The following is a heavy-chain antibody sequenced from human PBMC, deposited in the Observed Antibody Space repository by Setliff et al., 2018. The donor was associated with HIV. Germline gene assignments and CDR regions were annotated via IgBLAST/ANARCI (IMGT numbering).Heavy chain of an antibody. CDR2: IISGDSTI. V-gene: IGHV3-48*03. D-gene: IGHD2-15*01. J-gene: IGHJ4*01. CDR1: GFIFSSYE. Sequence: PGGSLRLSCVASGFIFSSYEMNWVRQAPGKGLEWVSSIISGDSTIYYADSVKGRFTISRDNAKNTLYLQMNGLRVEDTAVYYCAKDGISGGAYPPYYFDYWGHGTLVTVSS. CDR3: AKDGISGGAYPPYYFDY.